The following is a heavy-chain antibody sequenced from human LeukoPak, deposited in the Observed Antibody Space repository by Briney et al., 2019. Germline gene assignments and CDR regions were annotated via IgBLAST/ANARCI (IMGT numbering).Heavy chain of an antibody. V-gene: IGHV3-30*02. Sequence: GGSLRLSCAASGFTFSSYEMNWVRQAPGKGLEWVAFIRYHGSDKFYADSVKGRFTISRDDARDSVSLQMNSLRAEDTAMYYCVRVRDGSGSHSQIFGYWGQGNLVTVSS. CDR3: VRVRDGSGSHSQIFGY. D-gene: IGHD3-10*01. CDR1: GFTFSSYE. J-gene: IGHJ4*02. CDR2: IRYHGSDK.